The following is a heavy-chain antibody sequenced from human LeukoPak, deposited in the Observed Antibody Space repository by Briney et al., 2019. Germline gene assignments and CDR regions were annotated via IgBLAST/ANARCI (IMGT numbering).Heavy chain of an antibody. J-gene: IGHJ6*02. Sequence: SETLSLTCAVYGGSFSGYYWSWIRQPPGKGLEWIGEINHSGSTNYNPSLESRVTISVDTSKNQFSLKLSSVTAADTAVYYCARYCSSTSCYAGGMDVWGQGTTVTVSS. CDR1: GGSFSGYY. CDR3: ARYCSSTSCYAGGMDV. D-gene: IGHD2-2*01. V-gene: IGHV4-34*01. CDR2: INHSGST.